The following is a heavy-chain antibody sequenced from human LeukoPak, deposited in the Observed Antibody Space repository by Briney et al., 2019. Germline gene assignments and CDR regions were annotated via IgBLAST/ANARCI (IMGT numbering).Heavy chain of an antibody. Sequence: SETLSLTCTVSGGSISSGSYYWSWIRQPAGKGLEWIGRIYTSGSTNYNPSLKSRVTISVDTSKNQFSLKLSSVTAADTAVYYCARGAYYYDSSGYYFDYWGQGTLVTVSS. CDR3: ARGAYYYDSSGYYFDY. CDR1: GGSISSGSYY. CDR2: IYTSGST. J-gene: IGHJ4*02. V-gene: IGHV4-61*02. D-gene: IGHD3-22*01.